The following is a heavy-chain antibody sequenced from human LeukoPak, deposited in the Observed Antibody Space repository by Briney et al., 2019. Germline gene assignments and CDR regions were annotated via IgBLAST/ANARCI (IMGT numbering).Heavy chain of an antibody. CDR2: ISYDGSNK. CDR1: GFTFSSYA. V-gene: IGHV3-30*04. J-gene: IGHJ3*02. D-gene: IGHD3-22*01. CDR3: ARAMIVVSIPRHAFDI. Sequence: GGSLRLSCAASGFTFSSYAMHWVRQAPGKGLEWVAVISYDGSNKYYADSVEGRFTISRDNSKNTLYLQMNSLRAEDMALYYCARAMIVVSIPRHAFDIWGQGTMVTVSS.